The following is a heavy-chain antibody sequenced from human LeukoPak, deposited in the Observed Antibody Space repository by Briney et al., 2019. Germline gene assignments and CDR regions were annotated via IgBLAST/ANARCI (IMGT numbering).Heavy chain of an antibody. V-gene: IGHV4-59*13. CDR3: AREANYYGSGSYFEGTFDY. J-gene: IGHJ4*02. CDR1: GVSITTYY. D-gene: IGHD3-10*01. CDR2: IYHGGST. Sequence: PSETLSLTCTVSGVSITTYYRSWIRQPPGKGLEWIGYIYHGGSTNYNPSLKSRVTISVDTSKNEFSLKLTSVTAADTAVYYCAREANYYGSGSYFEGTFDYWGQGSLVTVSS.